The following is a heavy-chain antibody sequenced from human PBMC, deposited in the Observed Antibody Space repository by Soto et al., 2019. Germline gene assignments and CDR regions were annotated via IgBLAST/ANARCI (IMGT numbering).Heavy chain of an antibody. V-gene: IGHV4-4*02. CDR1: GGSISSSNW. D-gene: IGHD1-7*01. J-gene: IGHJ3*02. CDR2: IYHSGST. Sequence: SETLSLTCAVSGGSISSSNWWSWVRQPPGKGLEWIGEIYHSGSTNYNPSLKSRVTISVDKSKNQFSLKLSSVTAADTAVYYCSKDRRTFNWTYETDAFDIWGQGTMVTVSS. CDR3: SKDRRTFNWTYETDAFDI.